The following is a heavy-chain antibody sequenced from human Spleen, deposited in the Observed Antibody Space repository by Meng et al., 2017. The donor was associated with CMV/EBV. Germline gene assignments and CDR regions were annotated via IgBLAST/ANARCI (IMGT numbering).Heavy chain of an antibody. CDR2: INPSGGST. V-gene: IGHV1-46*01. D-gene: IGHD2-15*01. Sequence: ASVKVSCKASGYTFTSYYMHWVRQAPGQGLEWMGIINPSGGSTSYAQKFQGRVTISVDTSKNQFSLKLSSVTAADTAVYYCARGGPLMDVWGQGTTVTVSS. CDR1: GYTFTSYY. CDR3: ARGGPLMDV. J-gene: IGHJ6*02.